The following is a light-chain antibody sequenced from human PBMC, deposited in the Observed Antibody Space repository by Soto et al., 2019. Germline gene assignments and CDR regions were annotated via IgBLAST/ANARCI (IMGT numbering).Light chain of an antibody. CDR1: QSVTNY. CDR3: QQRSNWPWT. CDR2: DAS. V-gene: IGKV3-11*01. J-gene: IGKJ1*01. Sequence: EIFFTQSPDTLSFSPGERATLTCRASQSVTNYIAWYQQRPGQAPRLLIYDASNRATGIPARFSGSGSGTDFTLTISSLEPEDFAVYYCQQRSNWPWTFGQGTKVDIK.